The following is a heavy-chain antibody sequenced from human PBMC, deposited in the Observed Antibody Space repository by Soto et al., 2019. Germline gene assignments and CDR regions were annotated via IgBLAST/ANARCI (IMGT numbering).Heavy chain of an antibody. D-gene: IGHD2-15*01. CDR1: GYTFTGYY. V-gene: IGHV1-2*04. CDR2: INPNSGGT. CDR3: ARGGIVMVPSPPPLDY. Sequence: GASVKVSCKASGYTFTGYYMHWVRQAPGQGLEWMGWINPNSGGTNYAQKFQGWVTMTRDTSISTAYMELSRLRSDDTAVYYCARGGIVMVPSPPPLDYWGQGTLVTVSS. J-gene: IGHJ4*02.